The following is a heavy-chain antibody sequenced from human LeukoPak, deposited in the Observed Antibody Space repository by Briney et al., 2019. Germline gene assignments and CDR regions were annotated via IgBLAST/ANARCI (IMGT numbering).Heavy chain of an antibody. V-gene: IGHV1-69*06. CDR3: ARRGGSTSCQTRGFCNWFDP. CDR1: GGTFSSYA. CDR2: IIPIFGTA. J-gene: IGHJ5*02. Sequence: GSSVKVSCKASGGTFSSYAISWVRQAPGQGLEWMGGIIPIFGTANYAQKFQGRVTITADKSTSTAYMELSSLRSEDTAVYYCARRGGSTSCQTRGFCNWFDPWGQGTLVTVSS. D-gene: IGHD2-2*01.